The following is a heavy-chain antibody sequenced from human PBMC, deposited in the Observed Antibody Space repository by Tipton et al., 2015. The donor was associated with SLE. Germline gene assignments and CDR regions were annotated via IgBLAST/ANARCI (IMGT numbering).Heavy chain of an antibody. Sequence: QLVQSGAEVKQPGESLKISCEGSGDTFANYWIVWVRQMPGKGLEWMGIIYPGDSDTTYSPSFQGQVTISVDKSINTAYLQWGSLKASDSATYYCARRGGSLNFFDYWGQGTLVTVSS. CDR2: IYPGDSDT. CDR3: ARRGGSLNFFDY. CDR1: GDTFANYW. D-gene: IGHD3-16*01. J-gene: IGHJ4*02. V-gene: IGHV5-51*03.